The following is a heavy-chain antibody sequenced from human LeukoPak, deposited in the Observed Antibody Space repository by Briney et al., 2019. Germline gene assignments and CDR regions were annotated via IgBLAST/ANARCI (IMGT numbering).Heavy chain of an antibody. V-gene: IGHV4-34*01. J-gene: IGHJ6*02. Sequence: PSETLSLTCAVYGGSFSGYYWSWIRQPPGKGLEWIGEINHSGSTNYNPSLKSRVTISVDTSKNQFSLKLSSVTAADTAVYYCARHAGPVCRGYSCGRDYYYYYGMDVWGQGTTVTVSS. CDR3: ARHAGPVCRGYSCGRDYYYYYGMDV. D-gene: IGHD5-18*01. CDR2: INHSGST. CDR1: GGSFSGYY.